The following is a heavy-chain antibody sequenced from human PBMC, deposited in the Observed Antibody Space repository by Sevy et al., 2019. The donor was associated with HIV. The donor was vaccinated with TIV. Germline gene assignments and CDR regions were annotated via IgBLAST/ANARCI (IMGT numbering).Heavy chain of an antibody. J-gene: IGHJ4*02. CDR3: TRWSGSQSIFDY. D-gene: IGHD1-26*01. V-gene: IGHV3-49*04. CDR2: FKSKIHGGTT. Sequence: GGSLRLSCTASGFIFGDYGMSWVRQAPGKGLEWIAFFKSKIHGGTTENAASVKGRFTISGDDSKNIVYLQMSNLKTEDTAVYYCTRWSGSQSIFDYWSQGTLVTVSS. CDR1: GFIFGDYG.